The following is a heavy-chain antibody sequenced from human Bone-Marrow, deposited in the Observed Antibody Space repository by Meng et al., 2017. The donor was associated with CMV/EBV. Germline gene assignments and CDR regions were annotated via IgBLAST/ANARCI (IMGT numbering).Heavy chain of an antibody. V-gene: IGHV1-69*05. J-gene: IGHJ6*02. CDR1: GGTFSSYA. CDR3: ARGQTGLTYYYGMDV. Sequence: SVKVSCKASGGTFSSYAISWVRQAPGQGLEWMGGIIPIFGTANYAQKFQGRVTITTDESTSTAYMELRSLRSDDTAVYYCARGQTGLTYYYGMDVWGQGTTVTVSS. CDR2: IIPIFGTA. D-gene: IGHD3/OR15-3a*01.